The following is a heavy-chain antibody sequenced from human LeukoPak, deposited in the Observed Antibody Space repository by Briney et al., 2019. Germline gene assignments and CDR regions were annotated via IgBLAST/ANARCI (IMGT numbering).Heavy chain of an antibody. J-gene: IGHJ4*02. Sequence: PGGSLRLSCAASGSTFSSYSMNWVRQAPGKGLEWVSSISSSSSYIYYADSVKGRFTISRDNAKNSLYLQMNSLSAEDTAVYYCGRDTIGFGGGEFDYWGQGTLVSVSS. CDR3: GRDTIGFGGGEFDY. D-gene: IGHD3-10*01. CDR2: ISSSSSYI. V-gene: IGHV3-21*01. CDR1: GSTFSSYS.